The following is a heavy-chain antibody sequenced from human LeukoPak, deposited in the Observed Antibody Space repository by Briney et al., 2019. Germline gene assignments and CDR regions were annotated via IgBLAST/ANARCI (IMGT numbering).Heavy chain of an antibody. CDR1: GFTFSHYG. CDR2: MWSDGTKK. D-gene: IGHD5-24*01. Sequence: GRSLRLSCAASGFTFSHYGMHWVRQAPGKGLEWVAVMWSDGTKKYYADSVKGRFTISRDNAKNSLYLQMNSLRAEDTAIYYCTRVGYIDEGIDYWGQGTLVTVSS. J-gene: IGHJ4*02. V-gene: IGHV3-33*03. CDR3: TRVGYIDEGIDY.